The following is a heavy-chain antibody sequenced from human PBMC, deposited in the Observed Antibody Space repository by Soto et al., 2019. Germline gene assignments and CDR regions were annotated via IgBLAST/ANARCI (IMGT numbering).Heavy chain of an antibody. CDR3: ATTTVEMATSPLDY. Sequence: ASLKVSCKVSGYTLTELSMHWVRQAPGKGLEWMGGFDPEDGETIYAQKFQGRVTMTEDTSTDTAYMELSSLRSEDTAVYYCATTTVEMATSPLDYWGQGTLVTVSS. CDR1: GYTLTELS. J-gene: IGHJ4*02. D-gene: IGHD5-12*01. CDR2: FDPEDGET. V-gene: IGHV1-24*01.